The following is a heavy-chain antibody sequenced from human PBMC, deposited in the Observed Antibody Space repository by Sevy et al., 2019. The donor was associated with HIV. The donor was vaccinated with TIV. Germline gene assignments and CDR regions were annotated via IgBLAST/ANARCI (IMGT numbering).Heavy chain of an antibody. CDR1: RYTFNSYS. CDR3: AKSRGSSGFLH. Sequence: ASVKVSCKTSRYTFNSYSITWVRQAPGQGLEWMGWVSPHNADRNVAQRFQGRVTLTTDTSTVTAYMELRSLRSDDTALYYCAKSRGSSGFLHWGPGTMVTVSS. D-gene: IGHD6-19*01. J-gene: IGHJ4*02. CDR2: VSPHNADR. V-gene: IGHV1-18*01.